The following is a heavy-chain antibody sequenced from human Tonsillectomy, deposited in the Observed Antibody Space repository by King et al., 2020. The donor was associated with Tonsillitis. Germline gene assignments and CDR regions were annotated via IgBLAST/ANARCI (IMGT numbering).Heavy chain of an antibody. J-gene: IGHJ6*03. CDR1: GFTFSNAW. V-gene: IGHV3-15*01. Sequence: VQLVESGGGLVKPGGSLRLSCAASGFTFSNAWMSWVRQAPGKGLEWGGRIKSKTDGVTTDYAAPVKGRFTISRDDSKKKLYLQMNSLKTEDTAVYYFSSFGSIAAAGRYYYYYYMDVWGKGTTVTVSS. CDR2: IKSKTDGVTT. D-gene: IGHD6-13*01. CDR3: SSFGSIAAAGRYYYYYYMDV.